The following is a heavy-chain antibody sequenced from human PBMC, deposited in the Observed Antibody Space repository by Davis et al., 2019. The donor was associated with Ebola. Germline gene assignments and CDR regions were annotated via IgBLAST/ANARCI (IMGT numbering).Heavy chain of an antibody. J-gene: IGHJ5*02. CDR1: GGSTSSYY. D-gene: IGHD6-13*01. CDR2: IYYSGST. Sequence: SETLSLTCTVSGGSTSSYYWSWIRQPPGKGLEWIGYIYYSGSTNYNPSLKSRVTISVDTSKNQFSLKLSSVTAADTAVYYCARRGTSSWYAGWFDPWGQGTLVTVSS. CDR3: ARRGTSSWYAGWFDP. V-gene: IGHV4-59*08.